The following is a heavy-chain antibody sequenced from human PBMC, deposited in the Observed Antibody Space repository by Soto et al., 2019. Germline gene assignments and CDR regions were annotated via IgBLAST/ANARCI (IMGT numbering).Heavy chain of an antibody. CDR3: ASVRCIQLWD. CDR2: INSDGSST. Sequence: EVQLVESGGGLVQPGGSLRLSCAASGFTFSNYWMHWVRQAPGKGLVWVSRINSDGSSTNYADSVKGRFTISRDNAKNRPYLQMSSLRAEDTAVYYCASVRCIQLWDWGQVTLVTVAS. CDR1: GFTFSNYW. D-gene: IGHD5-18*01. J-gene: IGHJ4*02. V-gene: IGHV3-74*01.